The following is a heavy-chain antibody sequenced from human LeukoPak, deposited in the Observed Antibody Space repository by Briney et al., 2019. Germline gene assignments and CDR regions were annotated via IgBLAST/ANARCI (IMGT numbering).Heavy chain of an antibody. J-gene: IGHJ4*02. CDR2: IWYDGSDK. Sequence: PGGSLRLSCAASGFTFSSYGMHWVRQAPGKGLEWVAVIWYDGSDKYHADSAKGRFTISRDNSRNTLYLQMNSLRAEDTAVYYCAKDQTAFGIAAAGSLIGYWGQGTLVTVSS. CDR3: AKDQTAFGIAAAGSLIGY. CDR1: GFTFSSYG. V-gene: IGHV3-33*06. D-gene: IGHD6-13*01.